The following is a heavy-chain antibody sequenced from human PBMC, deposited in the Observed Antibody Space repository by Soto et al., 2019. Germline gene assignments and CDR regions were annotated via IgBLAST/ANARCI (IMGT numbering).Heavy chain of an antibody. D-gene: IGHD6-13*01. CDR1: GFAFGSYW. CDR3: ASDVSPGSSSMYLDAFDI. V-gene: IGHV3-7*05. Sequence: EVQLVESGGTLVQPGGSLRLSCEGSGFAFGSYWMTWVRQAPGKGLEWVANIRGDGSKKSYLDSVSGRFTIFRDNAENSLYLQMNSLRVEDTALDYCASDVSPGSSSMYLDAFDIWGQGTMVTVSS. J-gene: IGHJ3*02. CDR2: IRGDGSKK.